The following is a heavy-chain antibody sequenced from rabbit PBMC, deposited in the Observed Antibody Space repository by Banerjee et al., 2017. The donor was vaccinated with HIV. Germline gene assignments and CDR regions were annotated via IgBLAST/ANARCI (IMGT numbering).Heavy chain of an antibody. V-gene: IGHV1S40*01. CDR3: ARAGFGDNYWLSRLDL. J-gene: IGHJ3*01. CDR1: GFDFSSRYY. Sequence: QSLEESGGGLVKPGGTLTLTCTASGFDFSSRYYMCWVRQAPGKGLEWIGCIGTNDGGYTYYATWAKGRFTISKASSTTVTLQMISLTAADTATYFCARAGFGDNYWLSRLDLWGQGTLVTVS. CDR2: IGTNDGGYT. D-gene: IGHD5-1*01.